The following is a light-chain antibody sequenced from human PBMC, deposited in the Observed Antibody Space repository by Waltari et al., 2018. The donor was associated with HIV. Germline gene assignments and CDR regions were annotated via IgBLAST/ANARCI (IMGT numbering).Light chain of an antibody. CDR3: QVWDSSSNHVV. V-gene: IGLV3-21*02. J-gene: IGLJ2*01. CDR1: HIGSKS. CDR2: DDI. Sequence: SYVLTQPPSVSVAPGQTARITCGGHHIGSKSVHWYHQKSGQAPVLVVYDDIDRPSGIPERFSGSNSGNTATLTISRAEAGDDADYYCQVWDSSSNHVVFGGGTKLTVL.